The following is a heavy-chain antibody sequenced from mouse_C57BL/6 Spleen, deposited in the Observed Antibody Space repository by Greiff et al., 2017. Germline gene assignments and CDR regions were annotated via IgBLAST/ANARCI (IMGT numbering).Heavy chain of an antibody. V-gene: IGHV1-64*01. CDR2: IHPNSGST. Sequence: QVQLQQPGAELVKPGASVKLSCKASGYTFTSYWMHWVKQRPGQGLEWIGMIHPNSGSTNYNEKFKSKATLTVDKSSSTAYMQLSSLTSEDSAVYYCAREGDYVCVDYWGQGTTLTVSS. D-gene: IGHD2-4*01. CDR3: AREGDYVCVDY. CDR1: GYTFTSYW. J-gene: IGHJ2*01.